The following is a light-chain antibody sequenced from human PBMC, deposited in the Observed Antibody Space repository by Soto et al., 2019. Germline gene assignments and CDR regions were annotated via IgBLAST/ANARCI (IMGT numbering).Light chain of an antibody. CDR3: SSYTSSSTRGI. Sequence: QSALTQPASVSGSPGQSITISCTGTSSDVGGYNYVSWYQQHPGKAPKLMIYDVTNRPSGVSDRFSGSKSGNTAFLTISGLQAEDEADYYCSSYTSSSTRGIFGGGTQLTVL. V-gene: IGLV2-14*01. CDR2: DVT. J-gene: IGLJ2*01. CDR1: SSDVGGYNY.